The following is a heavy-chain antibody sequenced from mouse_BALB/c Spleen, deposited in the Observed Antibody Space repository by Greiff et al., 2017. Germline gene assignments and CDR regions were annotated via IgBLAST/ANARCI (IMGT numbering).Heavy chain of an antibody. J-gene: IGHJ2*01. Sequence: EVMLVESGGGLVKPGGSLKLSCAASGFTFSDYYMYWVRQTPEKRLEWVATISDGGSYTYYPDSVKGRFTISRDNAKNNLYLQMSSLKSEDTAMYYCARGELGLLDYWGQGTTLTVSS. D-gene: IGHD4-1*01. V-gene: IGHV5-4*02. CDR2: ISDGGSYT. CDR3: ARGELGLLDY. CDR1: GFTFSDYY.